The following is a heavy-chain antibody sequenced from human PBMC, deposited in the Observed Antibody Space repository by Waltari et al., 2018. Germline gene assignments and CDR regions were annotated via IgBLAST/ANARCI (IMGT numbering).Heavy chain of an antibody. V-gene: IGHV3-74*01. CDR3: AAPHSTSWYVSDY. Sequence: EVQLVESGGGLVQPGGSLRLSCAASGLSFSTYWMHWVRQGPGKGLVWGSRMKGDESTPNYAESVKGRFTISRDNAKNTLYLQMNSLRAEDTAVYYCAAPHSTSWYVSDYWGQGALVTVSS. J-gene: IGHJ4*02. CDR2: MKGDESTP. D-gene: IGHD2-2*01. CDR1: GLSFSTYW.